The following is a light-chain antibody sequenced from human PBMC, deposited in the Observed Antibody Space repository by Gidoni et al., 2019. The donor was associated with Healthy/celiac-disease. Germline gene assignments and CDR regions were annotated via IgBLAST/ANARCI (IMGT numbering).Light chain of an antibody. J-gene: IGKJ3*01. CDR3: QQYGSSPLFT. Sequence: EIVLTQSPGTLSLSPGERATLSCRASQSVSSSYLAWYQQKPGQAPRILIYGASSRATGIPDRFCGSGSGTDFTLTISRLEPEDFAVYYCQQYGSSPLFTFGPGTKVDIK. CDR1: QSVSSSY. V-gene: IGKV3-20*01. CDR2: GAS.